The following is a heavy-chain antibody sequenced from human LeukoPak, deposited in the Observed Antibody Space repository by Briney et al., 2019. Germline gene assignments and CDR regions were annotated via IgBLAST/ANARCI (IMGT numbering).Heavy chain of an antibody. V-gene: IGHV1-69*04. Sequence: SLNVSCEASGGTFSSYAISWVRQAPGQGLEWMGRIIPILGIANYAQKLQGRVTITADKSTSTAYMELSSLRSEDTAVYYCAREGSPILGYCSGGSCYSPYDYWGQGTLVTVSS. J-gene: IGHJ4*02. CDR2: IIPILGIA. CDR3: AREGSPILGYCSGGSCYSPYDY. CDR1: GGTFSSYA. D-gene: IGHD2-15*01.